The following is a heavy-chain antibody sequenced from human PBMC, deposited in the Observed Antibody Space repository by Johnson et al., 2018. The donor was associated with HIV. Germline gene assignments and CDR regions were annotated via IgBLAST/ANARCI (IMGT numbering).Heavy chain of an antibody. J-gene: IGHJ3*02. CDR3: TTDLGGEDAFDI. V-gene: IGHV3-15*01. D-gene: IGHD3-16*01. Sequence: DVQVVESGGGLVKPGGSLRLSCAASGFTFSNAWMSWVRQAPGKGLEWVGRIKSKTDGGTTDYAAPVKGRITISRDDSKNTLYLQMNSLKTEDTAVYYCTTDLGGEDAFDIWGQGTMVTVSS. CDR1: GFTFSNAW. CDR2: IKSKTDGGTT.